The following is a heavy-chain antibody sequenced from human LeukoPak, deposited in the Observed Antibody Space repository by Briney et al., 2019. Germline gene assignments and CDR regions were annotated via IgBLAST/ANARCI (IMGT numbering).Heavy chain of an antibody. CDR3: AKYGSYSGSYLWPGPYYYYMDV. D-gene: IGHD1-26*01. CDR2: ISGSGGST. V-gene: IGHV3-23*01. J-gene: IGHJ6*03. CDR1: GFTFSSYA. Sequence: PGGSLRLSCAASGFTFSSYAMSWVRQAPGKGLEWVSAISGSGGSTYYADSVKGRFTISRDNSKNTLYLQMNSLRAEDTAVYYCAKYGSYSGSYLWPGPYYYYMDVWGKGTTVTVSS.